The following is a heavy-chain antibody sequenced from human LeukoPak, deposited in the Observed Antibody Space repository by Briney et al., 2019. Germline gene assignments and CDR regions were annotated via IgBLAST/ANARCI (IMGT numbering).Heavy chain of an antibody. D-gene: IGHD2-15*01. CDR3: AKGSLGRWYYFDY. V-gene: IGHV3-23*01. Sequence: GGSLRLSCAASGFTFSSYAMSWVRQAPGKGPEWVSTFGRSGSDTYYSDSVKGRFTIFRDNSKNTLYLQMNSLRDEDTAVYYCAKGSLGRWYYFDYWGQGTLVAV. CDR1: GFTFSSYA. CDR2: FGRSGSDT. J-gene: IGHJ4*02.